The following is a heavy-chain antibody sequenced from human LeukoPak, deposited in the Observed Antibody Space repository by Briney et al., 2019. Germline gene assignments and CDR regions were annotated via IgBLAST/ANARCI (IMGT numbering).Heavy chain of an antibody. CDR3: ASSGRDCSSTSCYASWLDY. V-gene: IGHV1-18*01. D-gene: IGHD2-2*01. CDR1: GYTFTSYG. CDR2: ISAYNGNT. J-gene: IGHJ4*02. Sequence: GASVKVSCKASGYTFTSYGISWVRQAARHRLEWMGGISAYNGNTKYAQKLQGRVTMTTDTSTSTASMELRSLRSDDTAVYYCASSGRDCSSTSCYASWLDYWGQGTLVTVSS.